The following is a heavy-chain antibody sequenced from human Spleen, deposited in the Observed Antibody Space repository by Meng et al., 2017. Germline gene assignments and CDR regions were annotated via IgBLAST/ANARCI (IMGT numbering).Heavy chain of an antibody. CDR1: GYSITGSYN. V-gene: IGHV4-38-2*01. CDR2: IYQSGNT. CDR3: ARGAVVTLIFYHAMDV. J-gene: IGHJ6*02. D-gene: IGHD2-21*02. Sequence: SETLSLTCAVSGYSITGSYNWGWIRQSPGTGLEWIGSIYQSGNTYYNPSLKSRVTISADTSKNHFSLKLSSVTAADTAVYYCARGAVVTLIFYHAMDVWGQGTTVTVSS.